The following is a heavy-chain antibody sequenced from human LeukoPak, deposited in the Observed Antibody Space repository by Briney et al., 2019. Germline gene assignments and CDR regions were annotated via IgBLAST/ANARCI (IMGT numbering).Heavy chain of an antibody. CDR2: INPSGGST. Sequence: ASVKVSCKASGYTFTGYFMHWVRQAPGQGLEWMGIINPSGGSTSYAQKFQGRVTMTRDTSTNTVYMELSSLRSEDTAVYYCARVADWYQDAFDIWGQGTMVTVSS. V-gene: IGHV1-46*01. CDR1: GYTFTGYF. J-gene: IGHJ3*02. CDR3: ARVADWYQDAFDI. D-gene: IGHD3-9*01.